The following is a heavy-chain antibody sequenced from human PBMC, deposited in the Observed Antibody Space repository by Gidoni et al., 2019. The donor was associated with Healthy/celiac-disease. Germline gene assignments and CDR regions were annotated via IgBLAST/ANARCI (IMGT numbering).Heavy chain of an antibody. CDR1: GGSLSSSSYY. V-gene: IGHV4-39*01. J-gene: IGHJ5*02. D-gene: IGHD3-10*01. CDR2: IYYSGST. CDR3: ARRHITMVRGVIAFTGLDP. Sequence: QLQLQESGPGLVKPSETLSLPCTVSGGSLSSSSYYWGWIRQPPGKGLEWIGSIYYSGSTYYNPSLKSRVTISVDTSKNQFSLKLSSVTAADTAVYYCARRHITMVRGVIAFTGLDPWGQGTLVTVSS.